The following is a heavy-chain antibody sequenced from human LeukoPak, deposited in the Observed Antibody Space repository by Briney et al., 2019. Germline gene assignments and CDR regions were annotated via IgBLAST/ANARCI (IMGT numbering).Heavy chain of an antibody. D-gene: IGHD4-11*01. CDR2: IIPILGIA. V-gene: IGHV1-69*04. CDR1: GGTFSSYA. J-gene: IGHJ4*02. Sequence: ASVKVSCKASGGTFSSYAISWVRQAPGQGLEWMGRIIPILGIANYAQKFQGRVTITADKSTSTAYMELSSLRSEDTAVYYCATSYSNYYFDYWGQGTLVTVSS. CDR3: ATSYSNYYFDY.